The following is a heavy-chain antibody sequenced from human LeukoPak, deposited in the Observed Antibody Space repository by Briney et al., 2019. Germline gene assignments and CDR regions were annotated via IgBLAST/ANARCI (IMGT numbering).Heavy chain of an antibody. CDR3: ARGSRYSSSWPGDWFDP. V-gene: IGHV3-30-3*01. D-gene: IGHD6-13*01. CDR2: ISFDGSDK. CDR1: GFTFSNHP. J-gene: IGHJ5*02. Sequence: GGSLRLSCAASGFTFSNHPLHWVRQAPGKGLDWVATISFDGSDKYYADSVKGRFTISRDNSKSTFYLQMSSLKVEDTAVYYCARGSRYSSSWPGDWFDPWGQGTLVTVSS.